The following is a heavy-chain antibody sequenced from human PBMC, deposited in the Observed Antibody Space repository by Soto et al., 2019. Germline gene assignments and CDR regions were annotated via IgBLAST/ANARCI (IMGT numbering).Heavy chain of an antibody. CDR2: IVVGSGNT. Sequence: SVKVSCKASGFTFTSSAVQWVRQARGQRLEWIGWIVVGSGNTNYAQKFQERVTITRDMSTSTAYMELSSLRSEDTAVYYCAADLVRGLWFGELSLALGYYYYYYGMDVWGQGTTVTVSS. CDR3: AADLVRGLWFGELSLALGYYYYYYGMDV. J-gene: IGHJ6*02. V-gene: IGHV1-58*01. D-gene: IGHD3-10*01. CDR1: GFTFTSSA.